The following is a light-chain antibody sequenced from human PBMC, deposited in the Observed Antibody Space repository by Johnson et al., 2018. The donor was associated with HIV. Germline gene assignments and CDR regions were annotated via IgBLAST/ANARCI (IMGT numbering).Light chain of an antibody. CDR1: SSNIGNNY. CDR3: GTWDNSLSTGAF. V-gene: IGLV1-51*02. J-gene: IGLJ1*01. CDR2: ENN. Sequence: QSVLTQPPSVSAAPGQKVTISCSGSSSNIGNNYVSWYQQLPGTAPKLLIYENNKRPSGIPDRFSGSKSGTSATLGIAGLQTGEEADYYCGTWDNSLSTGAFFVTGTQVTVL.